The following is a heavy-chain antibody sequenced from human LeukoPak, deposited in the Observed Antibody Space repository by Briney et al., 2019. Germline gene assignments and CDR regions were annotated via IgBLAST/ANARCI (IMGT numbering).Heavy chain of an antibody. J-gene: IGHJ4*02. CDR3: ASGPTLGTTHPYFDY. D-gene: IGHD1-1*01. CDR2: INPSNGGT. Sequence: GASVKVSCKESGYTFIGYYIHWLRQAPGQVLVCMGWINPSNGGTNYAQRFQGRVAMTRDTSISTAYMEMSRLTFDDTAVYYCASGPTLGTTHPYFDYWGQGTLVTVSS. V-gene: IGHV1-2*02. CDR1: GYTFIGYY.